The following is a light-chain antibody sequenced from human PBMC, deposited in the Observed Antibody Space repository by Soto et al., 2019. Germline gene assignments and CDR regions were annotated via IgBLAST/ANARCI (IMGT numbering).Light chain of an antibody. CDR2: AAS. CDR1: QTITNY. CDR3: QQSYSSPWS. V-gene: IGKV1-39*01. Sequence: DIQMTQSPSSLSASVGDRVTITCRASQTITNYLNWYQQKPGKAPKLLIYAASTLLSGVPSRFTAGGSGTDFTLTIDSLQPADFATYFCQQSYSSPWSFGQGTKVVI. J-gene: IGKJ1*01.